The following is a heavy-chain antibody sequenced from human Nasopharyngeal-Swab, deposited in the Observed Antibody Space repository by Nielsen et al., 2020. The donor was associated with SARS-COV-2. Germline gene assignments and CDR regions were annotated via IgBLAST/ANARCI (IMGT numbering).Heavy chain of an antibody. CDR1: GFTFSSYA. J-gene: IGHJ6*02. CDR2: IYSGGSST. V-gene: IGHV3-23*03. CDR3: AKDGTLLGYYYYGMDV. D-gene: IGHD2-8*02. Sequence: GESLKTPCAAPGFTFSSYAMSWVRQAPGKGLEWVSVIYSGGSSTYYADSVKGRFTISRDNSKNTLYLQMNSLRAEDTAVYYCAKDGTLLGYYYYGMDVWGQGTTVTVSS.